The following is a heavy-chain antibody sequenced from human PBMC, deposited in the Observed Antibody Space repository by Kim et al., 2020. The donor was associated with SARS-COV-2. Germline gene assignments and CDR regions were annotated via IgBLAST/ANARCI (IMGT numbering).Heavy chain of an antibody. J-gene: IGHJ4*02. CDR3: ARGQPAPDTLIFDY. Sequence: SETLSLTCTVSGGSISSGGYYWSWIRQHPGKGLEWIGYIHYSGSTYYNPSLKSRVTISVDTSKNQFSLKLSSVTAADTAVYYCARGQPAPDTLIFDYWGQGTLVTVSS. CDR1: GGSISSGGYY. V-gene: IGHV4-31*03. CDR2: IHYSGST. D-gene: IGHD5-18*01.